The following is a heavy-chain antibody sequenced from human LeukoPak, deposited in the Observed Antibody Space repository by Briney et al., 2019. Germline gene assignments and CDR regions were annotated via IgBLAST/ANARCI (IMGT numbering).Heavy chain of an antibody. Sequence: GGSLRRSCAASGFTFSSYAMSWVRQAPGKGLEWVSAISGSGGSTYYADSVKGRFTISRDNSKNTLYLQMNSLRAEDTAVYYCATLERNYYGSGKGVDYWGQGTLVTVSS. CDR2: ISGSGGST. CDR1: GFTFSSYA. J-gene: IGHJ4*02. CDR3: ATLERNYYGSGKGVDY. D-gene: IGHD3-10*01. V-gene: IGHV3-23*01.